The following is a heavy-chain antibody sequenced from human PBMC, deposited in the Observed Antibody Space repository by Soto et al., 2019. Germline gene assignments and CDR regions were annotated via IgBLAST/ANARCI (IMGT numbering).Heavy chain of an antibody. CDR2: IYSSGST. CDR1: GGHIRNYC. Sequence: PSVPLSLPKTVCGGHIRNYCWSRLLQPPGKGLEWTGYIYSSGSTNYNPSLKSRVTISVDTSKNQFSLKLSSVTAADTAVYYCARDLRGGQPGYWGQGTLVTVSS. CDR3: ARDLRGGQPGY. D-gene: IGHD2-15*01. V-gene: IGHV4-59*01. J-gene: IGHJ4*02.